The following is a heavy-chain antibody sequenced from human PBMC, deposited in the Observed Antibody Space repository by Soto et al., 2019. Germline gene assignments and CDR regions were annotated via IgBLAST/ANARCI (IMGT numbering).Heavy chain of an antibody. V-gene: IGHV3-9*01. CDR3: AKGGYYGSWSYSPFDY. CDR2: ISWNSGSI. D-gene: IGHD3-10*01. Sequence: EVQLVESGGGLVQPGRSLRLSCAASGFTFDDYAMHWVRQAPGKGLEWVSGISWNSGSIGYADSVKGRFTISRDNAKNALYVQMNSLRAEDTALYYCAKGGYYGSWSYSPFDYWGQGTLVTVSS. J-gene: IGHJ4*02. CDR1: GFTFDDYA.